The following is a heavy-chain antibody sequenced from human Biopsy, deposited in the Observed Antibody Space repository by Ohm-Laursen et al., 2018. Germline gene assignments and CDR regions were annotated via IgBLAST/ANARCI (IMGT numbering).Heavy chain of an antibody. Sequence: QTLSLTCAVSGASMTGYFWTWVRQPAGKGLEWIGHIYTIGDTTYNPSLESRVTMSLDTSKNQFSLKMTSLTAADTAVYFCAREDEGLLRALDLWGQGTMVTVSS. CDR1: GASMTGYF. V-gene: IGHV4-4*07. CDR3: AREDEGLLRALDL. J-gene: IGHJ3*01. CDR2: IYTIGDT. D-gene: IGHD3-3*01.